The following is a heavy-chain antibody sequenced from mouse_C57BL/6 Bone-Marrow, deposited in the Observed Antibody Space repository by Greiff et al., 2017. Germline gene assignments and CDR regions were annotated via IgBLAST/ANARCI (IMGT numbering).Heavy chain of an antibody. V-gene: IGHV2-5*01. CDR1: GFSLTSYG. J-gene: IGHJ4*01. CDR3: AKKKGLLYYYAMDY. D-gene: IGHD3-1*01. Sequence: QVQLQQSGPGLVQPSQSLSITCTVSGFSLTSYGVHWVRQSPGKGLEWLGVIWRGGSTDYNAAFMSRLSITKDNSKSQVFFKMNSLQADDTAIYYCAKKKGLLYYYAMDYWGQGTSVTVSS. CDR2: IWRGGST.